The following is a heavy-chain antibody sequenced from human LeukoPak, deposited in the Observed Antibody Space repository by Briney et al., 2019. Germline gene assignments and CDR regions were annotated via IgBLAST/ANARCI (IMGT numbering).Heavy chain of an antibody. CDR2: IKQDGSEK. V-gene: IGHV3-7*03. CDR1: GFTFSSYW. CDR3: GKDSYVGVNWFDP. J-gene: IGHJ5*02. D-gene: IGHD1-26*01. Sequence: PGGSLRLSCAASGFTFSSYWMSWVRQAPGKGLEWVANIKQDGSEKYYVDSVKGRFTISRDNAKNSLYLQMNSLRVEDTAVYYCGKDSYVGVNWFDPRGQGTLVTVSS.